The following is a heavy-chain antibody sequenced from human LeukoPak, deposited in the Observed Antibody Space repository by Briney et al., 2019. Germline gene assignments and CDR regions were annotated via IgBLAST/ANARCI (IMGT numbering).Heavy chain of an antibody. J-gene: IGHJ4*02. D-gene: IGHD3-10*01. CDR1: GYSFTSYW. CDR3: ARLPTMVRGVISPDY. Sequence: GESLRISCQGSGYSFTSYWISWVRQMPGKGLEWMGRIDPSDSYTNYSPSFQGHVTISADKSISTAYLQWSSLKASDTAMYYCARLPTMVRGVISPDYWGQGTLVTVSS. CDR2: IDPSDSYT. V-gene: IGHV5-10-1*01.